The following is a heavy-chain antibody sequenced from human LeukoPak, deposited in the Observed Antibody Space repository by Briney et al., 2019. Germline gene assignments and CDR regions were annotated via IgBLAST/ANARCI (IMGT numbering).Heavy chain of an antibody. J-gene: IGHJ4*02. CDR1: GYTFTSYD. Sequence: ASVKVSCKASGYTFTSYDINWVRQATGQGLEWMGWMNPNSANTGYAQKFQGRVTMTRNTSINTAYLEMTSLTSEDTAVYHCARGVRFGELFSAYWGQGTLVTVSS. CDR2: MNPNSANT. CDR3: ARGVRFGELFSAY. D-gene: IGHD3-10*01. V-gene: IGHV1-8*01.